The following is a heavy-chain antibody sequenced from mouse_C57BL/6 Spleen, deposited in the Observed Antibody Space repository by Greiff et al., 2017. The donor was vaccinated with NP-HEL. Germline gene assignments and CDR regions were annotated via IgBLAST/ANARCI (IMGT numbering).Heavy chain of an antibody. CDR1: GYTFTEYT. Sequence: QVQLQQSGAELVKPGASVKLSCKASGYTFTEYTIHWVKQRSGQGLEWIGWFSPGRGSIKYNEKFKDKATLTADKSSSPVYMELSRLTSEDSAVYFCARHESPYYYGSSYPWYFDVWGTGTTVTVSS. J-gene: IGHJ1*03. CDR2: FSPGRGSI. V-gene: IGHV1-62-2*01. D-gene: IGHD1-1*01. CDR3: ARHESPYYYGSSYPWYFDV.